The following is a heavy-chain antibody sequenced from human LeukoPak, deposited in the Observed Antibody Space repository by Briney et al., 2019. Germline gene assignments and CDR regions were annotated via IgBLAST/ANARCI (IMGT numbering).Heavy chain of an antibody. CDR3: ARDLEYLHPGGAFDI. V-gene: IGHV1-2*02. CDR1: GYTFTSYG. CDR2: INPNSGGT. Sequence: ASVKVSCKASGYTFTSYGISWVRQAPGQGLEWMGWINPNSGGTNYAQKFQGRVTMTRDTSISTAYMELSRLRSDDTAVYYCARDLEYLHPGGAFDIWGQGTMVTVSS. J-gene: IGHJ3*02. D-gene: IGHD2/OR15-2a*01.